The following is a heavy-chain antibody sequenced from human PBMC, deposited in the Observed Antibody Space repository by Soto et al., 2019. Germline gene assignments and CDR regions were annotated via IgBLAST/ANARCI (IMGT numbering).Heavy chain of an antibody. CDR1: GFTFSNYA. V-gene: IGHV3-23*01. CDR2: ISAGGSNT. Sequence: LRLSCAASGFTFSNYAMNWVRQAPGKGLEWVSAISAGGSNTNYADSVKGRFTISSDTSKNTLYLQMNSLRAEDTAVYYCAKEYSTSFDYWGQGTLVTVS. J-gene: IGHJ4*02. CDR3: AKEYSTSFDY. D-gene: IGHD6-6*01.